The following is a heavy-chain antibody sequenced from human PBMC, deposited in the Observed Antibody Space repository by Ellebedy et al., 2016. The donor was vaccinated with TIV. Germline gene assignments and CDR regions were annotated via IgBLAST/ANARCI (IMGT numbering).Heavy chain of an antibody. V-gene: IGHV4-59*01. J-gene: IGHJ4*02. CDR2: INKDVNT. D-gene: IGHD4-23*01. CDR1: GGSIGAYY. CDR3: ARTYDYGAKESDY. Sequence: SETLSLTXTVYGGSIGAYYWSWIRQPPEKGLEWIAYINKDVNTKYNPSLKSRVTISVDTSKNQFSLKLTSVTAGDTAVYYCARTYDYGAKESDYWGPGTLVTVSA.